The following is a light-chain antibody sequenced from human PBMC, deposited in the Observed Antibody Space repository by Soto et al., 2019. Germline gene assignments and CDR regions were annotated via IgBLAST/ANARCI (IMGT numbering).Light chain of an antibody. CDR1: QSIGRF. CDR3: QQSYSPHPIT. V-gene: IGKV1-39*01. CDR2: AAS. J-gene: IGKJ5*01. Sequence: DIQMNQSRSALSASVLDRVTITCRASQSIGRFLNWYQPKPPKATALMIYAASSLQSGVPSRFSGSGSGTDFTLTIRSLQPEDFSNYDCQQSYSPHPITFGQGTRLEIK.